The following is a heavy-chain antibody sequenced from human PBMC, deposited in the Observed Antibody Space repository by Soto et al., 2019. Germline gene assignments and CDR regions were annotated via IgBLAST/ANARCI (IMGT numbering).Heavy chain of an antibody. CDR3: ARESYTDYVHDY. CDR2: IWYDGSNR. Sequence: QVQLVESGGGVVQPGRSLRLSCAASGFTFSSYGMHWVRQAPGKGLEWVAAIWYDGSNRYYADSVKGRFTISRDNSKNTLYLQMNSLRAEDTAVYYCARESYTDYVHDYWGQGTLVTVS. J-gene: IGHJ4*02. V-gene: IGHV3-33*01. D-gene: IGHD4-17*01. CDR1: GFTFSSYG.